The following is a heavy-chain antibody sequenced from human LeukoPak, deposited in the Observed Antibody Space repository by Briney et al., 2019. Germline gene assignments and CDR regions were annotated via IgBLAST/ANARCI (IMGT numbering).Heavy chain of an antibody. Sequence: SETLSLTCAVSGASISSNNWWWSWVRQPPGKGLEWIGEIYHSGSTNYSPSLRSRVTMSVDKSKNQFSLKLSSVTAADTAVYYCAREKQTAGSDYWGQGTLVTVSS. CDR2: IYHSGST. D-gene: IGHD1-26*01. V-gene: IGHV4-4*02. CDR3: AREKQTAGSDY. J-gene: IGHJ4*02. CDR1: GASISSNNW.